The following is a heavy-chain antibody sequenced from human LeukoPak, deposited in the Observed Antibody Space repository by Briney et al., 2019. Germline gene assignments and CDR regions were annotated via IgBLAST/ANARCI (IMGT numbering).Heavy chain of an antibody. CDR2: LNPNSGGT. J-gene: IGHJ4*02. CDR3: ATEDDY. V-gene: IGHV1-2*02. Sequence: XAPGQALQWMRWLNPNSGGTNYAQKFQGRVTMTRDTAINTAYMELSRLRSDDTAVYYCATEDDYWGQGTLVTVSS.